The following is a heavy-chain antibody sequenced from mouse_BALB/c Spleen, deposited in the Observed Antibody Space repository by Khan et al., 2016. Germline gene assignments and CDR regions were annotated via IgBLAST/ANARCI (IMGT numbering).Heavy chain of an antibody. J-gene: IGHJ2*01. CDR2: IYPGDGDT. CDR1: GYTFTTYW. Sequence: QVQLQQSGAELARPGASVKLSCKASGYTFTTYWMQWVKQRPGQGLEWIGAIYPGDGDTRYTQKFKGKAKLTADKSSSTAYMQLSSLASSLSAVYYCASATSYYAYDSWGQGPTLTFSS. V-gene: IGHV1-87*01. D-gene: IGHD2-9*01. CDR3: ASATSYYAYDS.